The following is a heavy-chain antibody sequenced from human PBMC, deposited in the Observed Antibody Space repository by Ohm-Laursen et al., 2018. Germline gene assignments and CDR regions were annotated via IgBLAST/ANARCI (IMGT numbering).Heavy chain of an antibody. Sequence: GTLSLTWTVSGGSISSYYWSWIRQPAGEGLEWIGRIYSSGSTDYNPSLKSRVTLSVDKSKNQFSLKLTSVAAADTAVYYCARTQANYYYFDYWGQGALVTVSS. J-gene: IGHJ4*02. CDR1: GGSISSYY. D-gene: IGHD4/OR15-4a*01. CDR3: ARTQANYYYFDY. CDR2: IYSSGST. V-gene: IGHV4-4*07.